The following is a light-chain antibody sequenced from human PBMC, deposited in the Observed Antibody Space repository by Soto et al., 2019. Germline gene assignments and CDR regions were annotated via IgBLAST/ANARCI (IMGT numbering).Light chain of an antibody. CDR3: QQFNNWPPWT. CDR1: QSINTN. CDR2: GAS. V-gene: IGKV3-15*01. Sequence: ELVMTQSPATLSVSPGERATLSCRASQSINTNLAWYQQKPGQAPRLLIYGASTRATGVPLRFSGSGSGTEFTLTISSLQSEDSEVYYCQQFNNWPPWTFGQGTKVEIK. J-gene: IGKJ1*01.